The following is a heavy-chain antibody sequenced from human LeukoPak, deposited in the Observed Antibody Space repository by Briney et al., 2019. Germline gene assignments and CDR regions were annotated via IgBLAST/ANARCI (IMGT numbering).Heavy chain of an antibody. V-gene: IGHV4-34*01. J-gene: IGHJ4*02. Sequence: SETLSLTCAVYGGSFSGYYWSWIRQPPGKGLEWIGEINHSGSTNYNPSLKSRVTISVDTSKNQFSLKPSSVTAADTAVYYCARAKLPGSEDYWGQGTLVTVSS. D-gene: IGHD1-26*01. CDR3: ARAKLPGSEDY. CDR2: INHSGST. CDR1: GGSFSGYY.